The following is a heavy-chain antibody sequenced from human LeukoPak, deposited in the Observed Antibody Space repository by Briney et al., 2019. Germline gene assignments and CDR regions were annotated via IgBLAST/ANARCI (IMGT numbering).Heavy chain of an antibody. CDR3: ARGITDHTWGYYFDY. Sequence: SETLSLTCTVSGGSFSSYYRSWIRQPAGQGLEWIGRIYPSGSTNYNPSLMNRVTMLVATSTTQSSLMLSSVTAADTAVYYCARGITDHTWGYYFDYWGQGTLVTVSS. CDR2: IYPSGST. CDR1: GGSFSSYY. D-gene: IGHD1-14*01. J-gene: IGHJ4*02. V-gene: IGHV4-4*07.